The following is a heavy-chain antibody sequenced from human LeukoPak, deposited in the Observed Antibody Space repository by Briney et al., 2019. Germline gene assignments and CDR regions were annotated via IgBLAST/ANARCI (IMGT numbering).Heavy chain of an antibody. V-gene: IGHV3-23*01. CDR3: AKDLSHRDYFDSSGSYPGYFDY. Sequence: YADSVKGRLTISRDNSRNTLYLQMNSLRADDTAVYYCAKDLSHRDYFDSSGSYPGYFDYWGQGTLVTVSS. J-gene: IGHJ4*02. D-gene: IGHD3-22*01.